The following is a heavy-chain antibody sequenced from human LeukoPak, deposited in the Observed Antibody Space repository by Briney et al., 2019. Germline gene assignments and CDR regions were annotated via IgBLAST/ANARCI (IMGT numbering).Heavy chain of an antibody. J-gene: IGHJ4*02. Sequence: ASLKVSCKASGYTFINYGISWVRQAPGQGLEWMAWISPYNGNTNYALKFQGRVTLTTDTSTSTGYMELRSLRSDDTAVYFCARDIFVLSGYVSDYWGQGTLVTVSS. CDR3: ARDIFVLSGYVSDY. CDR1: GYTFINYG. CDR2: ISPYNGNT. V-gene: IGHV1-18*01. D-gene: IGHD3-3*01.